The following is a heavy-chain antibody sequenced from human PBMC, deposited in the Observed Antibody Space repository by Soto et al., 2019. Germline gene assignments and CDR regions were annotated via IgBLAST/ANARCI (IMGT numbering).Heavy chain of an antibody. CDR3: ARHTPAISISDH. Sequence: PSGTLSLTCTFSCGSISSISYYWGWIRQPPRKRVERIWGIFKSGSTYYNPSLKSRFTISVDTSKNQFSLKLSSVTVAYTAVYYCARHTPAISISDHWGQGTLVTVSS. CDR2: IFKSGST. J-gene: IGHJ4*02. D-gene: IGHD2-15*01. CDR1: CGSISSISYY. V-gene: IGHV4-39*01.